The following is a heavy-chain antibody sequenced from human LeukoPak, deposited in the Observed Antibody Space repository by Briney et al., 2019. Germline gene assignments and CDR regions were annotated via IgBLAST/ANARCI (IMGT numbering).Heavy chain of an antibody. CDR2: IIPILGIA. J-gene: IGHJ4*02. D-gene: IGHD3-22*01. CDR1: GGTFSSYT. V-gene: IGHV1-69*02. CDR3: ARSGVNYYYDSSGLLY. Sequence: SVKVSCKASGGTFSSYTISWVRQAPGQGLEWMGRIIPILGIANYAQKFQGRVTITADKSTSTAYMKLSSLRSEDTAVYYCARSGVNYYYDSSGLLYWGQGTLVTVSS.